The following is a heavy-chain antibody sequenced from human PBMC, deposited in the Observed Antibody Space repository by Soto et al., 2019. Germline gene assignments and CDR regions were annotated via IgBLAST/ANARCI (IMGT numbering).Heavy chain of an antibody. V-gene: IGHV1-69*13. CDR2: IIPIFGTA. J-gene: IGHJ6*02. D-gene: IGHD6-19*01. CDR1: GGTFSSYS. Sequence: SVNVSCKSSGGTFSSYSISWVRQAPGQGLECMGGIIPIFGTANYAQKFQGRVTITADESTSTAYMELSSLRSEDTAVYYCASPYSSGWSGHYYYGMDVWGQGTTVTVSS. CDR3: ASPYSSGWSGHYYYGMDV.